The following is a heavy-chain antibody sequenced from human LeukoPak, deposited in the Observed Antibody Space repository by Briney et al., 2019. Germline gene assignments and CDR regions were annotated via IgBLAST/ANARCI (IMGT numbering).Heavy chain of an antibody. V-gene: IGHV4-39*01. J-gene: IGHJ3*02. Sequence: SETLSLTCTVSGCSISSSSYYWGWIRQPPGKGLEWIGSTYYSGSTYYNPSLKSRVTISVDTSKNQFSLKLSSVTAADTAVYYCAGTMVRGVIGAFDIWGQGTVVTV. D-gene: IGHD3-10*01. CDR2: TYYSGST. CDR1: GCSISSSSYY. CDR3: AGTMVRGVIGAFDI.